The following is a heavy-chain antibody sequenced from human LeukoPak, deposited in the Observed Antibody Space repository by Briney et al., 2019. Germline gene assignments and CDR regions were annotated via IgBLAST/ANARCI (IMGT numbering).Heavy chain of an antibody. V-gene: IGHV3-64*02. D-gene: IGHD1-26*01. CDR3: ARVKMGATVSDYYYYYMDV. CDR1: GFIFSDYT. J-gene: IGHJ6*03. CDR2: ITSNGAYT. Sequence: GGSLRLSCAASGFIFSDYTIHWVRQAPGKRLQSVSAITSNGAYTHYADSVQGRFTTSRDNSRNAVFLQMGGLRIEDMAVYYCARVKMGATVSDYYYYYMDVWGKGTTVTVSS.